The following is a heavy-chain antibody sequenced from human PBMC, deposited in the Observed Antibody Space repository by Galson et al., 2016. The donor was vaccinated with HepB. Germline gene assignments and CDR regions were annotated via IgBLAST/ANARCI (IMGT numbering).Heavy chain of an antibody. V-gene: IGHV3-66*01. J-gene: IGHJ4*02. CDR2: MYSGGAT. D-gene: IGHD1/OR15-1a*01. CDR1: GFTVNNNY. Sequence: SLRLSCAVSGFTVNNNYMSWVRQAPGKGLEGVAVMYSGGATNYGDSVKGRATISRDNSKNILYLQLNSLRVEDTGVYYCATHPEHPHGSSGGQGTLVTVSS. CDR3: ATHPEHPHGSS.